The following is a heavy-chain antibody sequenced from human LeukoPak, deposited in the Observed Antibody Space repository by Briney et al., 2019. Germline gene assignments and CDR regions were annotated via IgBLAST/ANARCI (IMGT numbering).Heavy chain of an antibody. D-gene: IGHD3-22*01. Sequence: GASVKVSCKASGYTFTSYGISWGRQAPGQGLEWMGWISAYNGNTNYAQKLQGRVTMTTDTSTSTAYMELRSLRSDDTAVYYCARDRFPRYYYDSSGYGKFDYWGQGTLVTVSS. CDR1: GYTFTSYG. J-gene: IGHJ4*02. CDR2: ISAYNGNT. V-gene: IGHV1-18*01. CDR3: ARDRFPRYYYDSSGYGKFDY.